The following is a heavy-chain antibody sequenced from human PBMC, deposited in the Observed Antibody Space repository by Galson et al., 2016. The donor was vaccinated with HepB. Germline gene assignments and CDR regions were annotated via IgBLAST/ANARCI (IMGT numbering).Heavy chain of an antibody. D-gene: IGHD2-21*01. CDR2: ISSGSDYI. Sequence: SLRLSCAASAFTFSRYSMSWVRQAPGRGLEWLSSISSGSDYIHYADSVKGRFTISRDNAKNSLYLHLSSLRVDDTAVYYCARAMGQYQLLPFATNVWGQGTMVAVSS. CDR1: AFTFSRYS. CDR3: ARAMGQYQLLPFATNV. V-gene: IGHV3-21*01. J-gene: IGHJ6*02.